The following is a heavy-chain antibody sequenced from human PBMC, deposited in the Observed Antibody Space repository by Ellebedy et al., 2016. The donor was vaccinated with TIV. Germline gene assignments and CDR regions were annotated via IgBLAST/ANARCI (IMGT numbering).Heavy chain of an antibody. CDR2: ISHSGYT. J-gene: IGHJ5*02. V-gene: IGHV4-34*01. Sequence: MPGGSLRLSCAVYGVSFSGYYWTWIRQTPGKGLEWIGDISHSGYTNYNPSLKSRVTISVDASKDHFSLKLRSVTAADTAIYYCAAVWLGDSHWFDPWGQGTLVTVSS. CDR3: AAVWLGDSHWFDP. D-gene: IGHD3-10*01. CDR1: GVSFSGYY.